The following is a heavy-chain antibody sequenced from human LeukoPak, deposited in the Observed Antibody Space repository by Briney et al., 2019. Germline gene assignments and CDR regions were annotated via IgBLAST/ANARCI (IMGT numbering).Heavy chain of an antibody. J-gene: IGHJ6*02. V-gene: IGHV4-59*01. CDR2: IYYSWST. Sequence: PSETLSLTCTVSGGSISSYYWSWIRQPPGEGLEWIGYIYYSWSTNYNPSLKSRVTISVDTSKNQFSLKLSSVTAADTAVYYCARNRITMVRGVTSPWYYYGMDVWGQGTTVTVSS. CDR1: GGSISSYY. D-gene: IGHD3-10*01. CDR3: ARNRITMVRGVTSPWYYYGMDV.